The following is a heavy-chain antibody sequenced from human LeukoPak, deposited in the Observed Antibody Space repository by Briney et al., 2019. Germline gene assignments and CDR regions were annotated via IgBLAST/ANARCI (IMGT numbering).Heavy chain of an antibody. CDR1: GFTFSSYS. V-gene: IGHV3-21*01. J-gene: IGHJ6*03. CDR2: ISSSSSYI. CDR3: ARDAYYDFWSGYYVHYYYYYYMDV. D-gene: IGHD3-3*01. Sequence: GGSLRLSCAASGFTFSSYSMNWVRQAPGKGLEWVSSISSSSSYIYYADSVKGRFTISRDNAKNSLYLQMNSLRAEDTAVYYCARDAYYDFWSGYYVHYYYYYYMDVWGKGTTVTVSS.